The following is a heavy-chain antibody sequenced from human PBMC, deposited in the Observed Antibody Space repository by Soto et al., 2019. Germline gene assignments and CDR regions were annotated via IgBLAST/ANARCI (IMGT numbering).Heavy chain of an antibody. CDR3: AKGSPNYDFWSGYSAVTGYYYYYGMDV. Sequence: GGSLRLSCGASGFTFDEYGMHWVRQAPGKGLEWVSGISWNSGTIGYAGSVKGRFTISRDNAKNSLYLQMNSLRAEDTALYYCAKGSPNYDFWSGYSAVTGYYYYYGMDVWGQGTTVTVSS. CDR1: GFTFDEYG. J-gene: IGHJ6*02. D-gene: IGHD3-3*01. CDR2: ISWNSGTI. V-gene: IGHV3-9*01.